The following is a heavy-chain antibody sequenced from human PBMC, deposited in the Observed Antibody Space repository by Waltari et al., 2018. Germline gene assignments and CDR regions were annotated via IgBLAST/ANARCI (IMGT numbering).Heavy chain of an antibody. Sequence: QVQLVQSGAEVKKPGSSVKVSCKASGGTFSSYAISWVRQAPGQGLEWMGRIIPIFGTANYAQKFQGRVTITADKSTNTAYMELSSLRSEDTAVYYCARVEISYDSSGYYYDYWGQGTLVTVSS. CDR3: ARVEISYDSSGYYYDY. D-gene: IGHD3-22*01. J-gene: IGHJ4*02. CDR1: GGTFSSYA. CDR2: IIPIFGTA. V-gene: IGHV1-69*08.